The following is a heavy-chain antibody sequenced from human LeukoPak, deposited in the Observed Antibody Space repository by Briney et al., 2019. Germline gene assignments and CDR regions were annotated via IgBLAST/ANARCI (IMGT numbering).Heavy chain of an antibody. CDR1: GGSLSSSSYY. J-gene: IGHJ4*02. D-gene: IGHD2-15*01. CDR3: ARVICSGGSCRFDY. Sequence: SETLSLTCTVSGGSLSSSSYYWGWIRQPPRKGLEWIVSIYYSGSTYYNPSLKSRVTISVDTSKNQFSLKLSSVTAADTAVYYCARVICSGGSCRFDYWGQGTLVTVSS. V-gene: IGHV4-39*07. CDR2: IYYSGST.